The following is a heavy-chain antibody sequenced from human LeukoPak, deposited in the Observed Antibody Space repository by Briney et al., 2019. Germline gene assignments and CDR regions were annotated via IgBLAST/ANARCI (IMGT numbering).Heavy chain of an antibody. CDR3: AREAGQVVPAANHLFDP. V-gene: IGHV3-21*01. J-gene: IGHJ5*02. CDR2: ISSSSSYI. CDR1: GFTFSSYS. D-gene: IGHD2-2*01. Sequence: GGSLRLSCAASGFTFSSYSMNWVRQAPGRGLEWVSSISSSSSYIYYADSVKGRFTISKDNAKNSLYLQMNSLRAEDTAVYYCAREAGQVVPAANHLFDPWGQGTLVTVSP.